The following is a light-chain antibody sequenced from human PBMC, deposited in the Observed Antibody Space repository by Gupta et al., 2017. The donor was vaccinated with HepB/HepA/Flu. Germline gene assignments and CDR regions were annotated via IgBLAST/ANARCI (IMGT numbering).Light chain of an antibody. CDR3: QQDGSSRT. V-gene: IGKV3-20*01. CDR2: GAS. J-gene: IGKJ1*01. CDR1: QSVSSSY. Sequence: ELVLTQSPVTLSLSPAERATLSCRASQSVSSSYLDWYQQKPDQAPRLLIYGASSRDIGSPDRFSGSGSGKDFTLTSSGREPEDFAVYYWQQDGSSRTFGQGTKVEIK.